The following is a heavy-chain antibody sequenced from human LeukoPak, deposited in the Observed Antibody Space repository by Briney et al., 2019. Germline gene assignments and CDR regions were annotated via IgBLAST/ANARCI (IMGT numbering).Heavy chain of an antibody. V-gene: IGHV1-69*13. CDR2: IIPAFGTA. CDR3: AREAGYSSSWPYFDY. D-gene: IGHD6-13*01. CDR1: GNTFSSYG. Sequence: VASVKVSCKTSGNTFSSYGITWVRQAPRQGPEWMGGIIPAFGTANYAQKFQGRVTITADEATNTAFMELSSLRSEDTAVYYCAREAGYSSSWPYFDYWGQGTLVTVSS. J-gene: IGHJ4*02.